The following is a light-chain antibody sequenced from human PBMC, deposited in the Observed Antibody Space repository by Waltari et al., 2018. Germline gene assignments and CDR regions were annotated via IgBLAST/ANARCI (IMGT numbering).Light chain of an antibody. CDR3: CSYAGIWV. CDR1: GSDVGNFNS. V-gene: IGLV2-11*01. Sequence: QSALTQPRSVSGSPGQSVNISCAGTGSDVGNFNSVSWYQQHPGKAPKLVIFDVTQRPSGVPDRFSGSKSGTSASLTVSGLQAEDEADYYCCSYAGIWVFGGGTKLTVL. J-gene: IGLJ3*02. CDR2: DVT.